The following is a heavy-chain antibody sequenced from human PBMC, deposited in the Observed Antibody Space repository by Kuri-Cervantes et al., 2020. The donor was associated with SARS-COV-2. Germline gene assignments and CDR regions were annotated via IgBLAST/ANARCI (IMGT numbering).Heavy chain of an antibody. CDR2: IIPILGIA. D-gene: IGHD2-2*03. CDR3: ARAFFGYCSSTSCYYYGMDV. J-gene: IGHJ6*02. Sequence: SVKVSCKASGYTFTSYGISWVRQAPGQGLEWMGGIIPILGIANYAQKFQGRVTITADKSTSTAYMELSSLRSEDTAVYYCARAFFGYCSSTSCYYYGMDVWGQGTTVTVSS. V-gene: IGHV1-69*10. CDR1: GYTFTSYG.